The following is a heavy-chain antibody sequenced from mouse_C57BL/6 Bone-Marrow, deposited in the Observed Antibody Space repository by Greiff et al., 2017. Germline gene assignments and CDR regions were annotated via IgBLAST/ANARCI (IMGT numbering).Heavy chain of an antibody. CDR2: IYPGSGST. CDR3: ARPSLLWLRRAFAY. V-gene: IGHV1-55*01. Sequence: QVQLQQPGAELVKPGASVKMSCKASGYTFTSYWITWVKQRPGQGLEWIGDIYPGSGSTNYNEKFKSKATLTVDTSSSTAYMQLSSLISEDSAVYYCARPSLLWLRRAFAYWGQGTLVTVSA. J-gene: IGHJ3*01. CDR1: GYTFTSYW. D-gene: IGHD2-2*01.